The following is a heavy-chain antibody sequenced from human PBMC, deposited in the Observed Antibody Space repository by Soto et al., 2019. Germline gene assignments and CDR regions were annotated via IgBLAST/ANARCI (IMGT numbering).Heavy chain of an antibody. CDR2: ISDTGDDK. V-gene: IGHV3-30*18. CDR3: AKAEGGSSWSHRFYGLNV. Sequence: PGGSLRLSCAASGFSSFGMHWVRQAPGKGLEWVAVISDTGDDKYYAESVKGRFTIARDNSKSTLYLHMNSLRVDDTGVYYCAKAEGGSSWSHRFYGLNVWGQGTTVTVSS. J-gene: IGHJ6*02. D-gene: IGHD6-13*01. CDR1: GFSSFG.